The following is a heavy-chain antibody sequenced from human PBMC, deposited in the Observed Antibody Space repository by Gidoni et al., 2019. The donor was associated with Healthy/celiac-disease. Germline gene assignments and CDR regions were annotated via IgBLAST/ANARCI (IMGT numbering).Heavy chain of an antibody. CDR3: ARLPTWIYYFDY. CDR1: GGSISSSSYY. CDR2: IYYSGST. V-gene: IGHV4-39*01. D-gene: IGHD5-12*01. Sequence: QLQLQESGPGLVKPSETLSLTCTVSGGSISSSSYYWGWIRQPPGKGLEWIGSIYYSGSTYYNPSLKSRVTISVDTSKNQFSLKLSSVTAADTAVYYCARLPTWIYYFDYWGQGTLVTVSS. J-gene: IGHJ4*02.